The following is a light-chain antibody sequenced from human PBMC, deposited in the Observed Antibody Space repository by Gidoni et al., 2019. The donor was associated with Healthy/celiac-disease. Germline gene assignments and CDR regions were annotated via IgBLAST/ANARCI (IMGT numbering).Light chain of an antibody. CDR1: QSISSW. J-gene: IGKJ2*01. Sequence: DIQMTQSPSTLSASVGDRVTITCRASQSISSWLAWYQQKPGKAPKLRIYKASSLESGVPSRFSGSESGTEFTLTISSLQPDDFATYYCQQYNSYSRYTFGQGTKLEIK. CDR3: QQYNSYSRYT. CDR2: KAS. V-gene: IGKV1-5*03.